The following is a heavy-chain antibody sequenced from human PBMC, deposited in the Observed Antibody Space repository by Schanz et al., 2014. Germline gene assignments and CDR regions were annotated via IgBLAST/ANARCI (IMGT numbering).Heavy chain of an antibody. D-gene: IGHD2-2*01. CDR2: IYSGGST. CDR3: AKGILPAVPDGFDY. CDR1: GFTVSSNY. Sequence: EVQLVESGGGLVQPGGSLRLSCAASGFTVSSNYMSWVRQAPGKGLEWVSVIYSGGSTYYADSVKGRFTISRDNSKNTLYLQMNSLRAEDTAVYYCAKGILPAVPDGFDYWGQGTLVTVSS. J-gene: IGHJ4*02. V-gene: IGHV3-66*02.